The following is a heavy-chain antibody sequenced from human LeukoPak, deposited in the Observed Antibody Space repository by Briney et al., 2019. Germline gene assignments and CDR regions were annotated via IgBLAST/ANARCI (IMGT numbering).Heavy chain of an antibody. J-gene: IGHJ3*02. CDR2: IYTSGSN. V-gene: IGHV4-61*02. D-gene: IGHD3-22*01. Sequence: SETLSLTCTVSGGSIRSGSYYWSWIRQPAGKGLEWIGRIYTSGSNNYNPSLKSRVTISVDTSKNQFSLKLSSVTAADTAVYYCARDLYYYDSSGYYLWGFDIWGQGTMVTVSS. CDR3: ARDLYYYDSSGYYLWGFDI. CDR1: GGSIRSGSYY.